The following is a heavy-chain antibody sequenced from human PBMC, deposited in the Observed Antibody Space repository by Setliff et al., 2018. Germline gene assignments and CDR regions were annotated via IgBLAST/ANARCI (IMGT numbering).Heavy chain of an antibody. J-gene: IGHJ5*02. CDR2: MSLDETNK. Sequence: GGSLRLSCAASGFTFSSYSMNWVRQAPGKGLEWVAVMSLDETNKYYADSVRGRFTISRDNAKNSLYLQMNSLRAEDTAVYYCARDRDAGTPGRSWFDPWGQGTLVTVSS. D-gene: IGHD6-13*01. CDR1: GFTFSSYS. CDR3: ARDRDAGTPGRSWFDP. V-gene: IGHV3-30*03.